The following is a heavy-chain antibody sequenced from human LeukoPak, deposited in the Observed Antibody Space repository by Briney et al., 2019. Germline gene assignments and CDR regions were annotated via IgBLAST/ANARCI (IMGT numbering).Heavy chain of an antibody. V-gene: IGHV1-46*01. Sequence: GASVKVSCKASGYTFTSYYMHWVRQAPGQGLEWMGIINPSGGSTSYAQKFQGRVTMTRDTSTSTVYMELSSLRSEDTAVYYCARVYYDYVWGSYRYEDYWGQGTLVTVSS. CDR1: GYTFTSYY. D-gene: IGHD3-16*02. CDR3: ARVYYDYVWGSYRYEDY. CDR2: INPSGGST. J-gene: IGHJ4*02.